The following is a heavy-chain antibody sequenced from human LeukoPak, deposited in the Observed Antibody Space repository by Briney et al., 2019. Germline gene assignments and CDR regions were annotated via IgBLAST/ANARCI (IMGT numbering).Heavy chain of an antibody. CDR1: GFTFSSSW. V-gene: IGHV3-74*01. D-gene: IGHD3-10*01. CDR2: VNSDGSST. Sequence: GGSLRLSCAASGFTFSSSWMHWVRQAPGKGLVWVSRVNSDGSSTSYADSVKGRFTISRDNAKNTLYLQMNSLRAEDTAVYYCARGRYGSGTSDYWGQGTLVTVSS. J-gene: IGHJ4*02. CDR3: ARGRYGSGTSDY.